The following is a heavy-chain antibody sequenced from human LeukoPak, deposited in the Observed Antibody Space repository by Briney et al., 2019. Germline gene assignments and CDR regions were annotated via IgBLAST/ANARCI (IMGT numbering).Heavy chain of an antibody. CDR3: VRGDSREL. CDR2: IGRSSIDK. V-gene: IGHV3-21*01. D-gene: IGHD3-22*01. Sequence: GGSLRLSCAAPGFTFNTFTMNWVRQAPGKGLEWVSSIGRSSIDKYYADSVRGRFTISRDNAKNSLYVQMSSLRAEDTAVYYCVRGDSRELWGQGTLVTVSS. CDR1: GFTFNTFT. J-gene: IGHJ4*02.